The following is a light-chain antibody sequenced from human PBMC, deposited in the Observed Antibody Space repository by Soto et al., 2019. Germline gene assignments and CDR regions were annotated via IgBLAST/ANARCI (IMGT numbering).Light chain of an antibody. CDR1: SSNIGAGYD. J-gene: IGLJ3*02. CDR2: GNX. CDR3: QSYDSSLSGWV. Sequence: QSVLTQPPSVSGAPGQRVTISCTGSSSNIGAGYDVHWYQQLPGTAPKLLISGNXNRPSGVPDRFSGSKSGTSASLAITGXXAXXXXXYYCQSYDSSLSGWVFGGGTKLTVL. V-gene: IGLV1-40*01.